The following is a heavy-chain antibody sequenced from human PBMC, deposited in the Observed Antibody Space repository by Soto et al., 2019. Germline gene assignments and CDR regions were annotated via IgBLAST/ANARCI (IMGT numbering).Heavy chain of an antibody. CDR1: GGSTTNSNYY. D-gene: IGHD6-6*01. J-gene: IGHJ4*02. CDR2: IDYYGNT. Sequence: QLQLQESGPGLVKASETLSLRCSVSGGSTTNSNYYWGWIRQPPGRGLEWLGSIDYYGNTYYNPSVRSRVTVFIDTSKSQFCVELTSVTAADTAVYYCVRGGKYRQQETYFFDYWGQGALVTVSS. V-gene: IGHV4-39*01. CDR3: VRGGKYRQQETYFFDY.